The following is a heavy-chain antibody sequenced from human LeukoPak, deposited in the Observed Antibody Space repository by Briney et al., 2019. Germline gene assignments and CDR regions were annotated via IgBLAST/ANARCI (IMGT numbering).Heavy chain of an antibody. J-gene: IGHJ4*02. D-gene: IGHD3-9*01. CDR1: AYSISSGYY. CDR3: ARGLGYFYDILTGYRFFDY. Sequence: SETLSLTCTVSAYSISSGYYWGWIRQPPGKGLEWIGSIYYSGSTYYNPSLKSRVTISVDTSKNQFSLKLSSVTAADTAVYYCARGLGYFYDILTGYRFFDYWGQGTLVTVSS. V-gene: IGHV4-38-2*02. CDR2: IYYSGST.